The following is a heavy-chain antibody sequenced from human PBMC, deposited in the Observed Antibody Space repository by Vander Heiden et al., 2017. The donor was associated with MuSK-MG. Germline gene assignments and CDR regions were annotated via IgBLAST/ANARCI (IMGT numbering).Heavy chain of an antibody. CDR3: ARRRRAVAVKDAFDI. CDR1: GYSFTSYW. J-gene: IGHJ3*02. Sequence: EVQLVQSGAEVKKPGESLKISCKGSGYSFTSYWIGWVRQMPGKGLEWMGIIYPGDSDTRYSPSGQGQVTISADKAISTAYLQWSRMKASDTAMYYCARRRRAVAVKDAFDIWGQGTLVTVSS. CDR2: IYPGDSDT. D-gene: IGHD6-19*01. V-gene: IGHV5-51*01.